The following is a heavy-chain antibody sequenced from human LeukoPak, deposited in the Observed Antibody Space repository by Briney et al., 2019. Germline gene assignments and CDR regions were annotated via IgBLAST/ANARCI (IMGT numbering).Heavy chain of an antibody. J-gene: IGHJ4*02. CDR3: AKSLDSSGCEDSPINY. D-gene: IGHD3-22*01. V-gene: IGHV3-23*01. CDR2: ISGSGGTT. CDR1: GFTFSSYA. Sequence: PGGSLRLSCAASGFTFSSYAMSWVRQAPRKGLEWVSAISGSGGTTYYADSVKGRFTISRDNSKNTLYLQMNSLRAEDTAVYYCAKSLDSSGCEDSPINYWGQGTLVTVSS.